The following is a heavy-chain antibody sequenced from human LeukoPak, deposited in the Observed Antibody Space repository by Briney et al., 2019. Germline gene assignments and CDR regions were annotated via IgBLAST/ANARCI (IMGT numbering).Heavy chain of an antibody. Sequence: ASVKVSCKASGYTFTGYYMHWVRQAPGQGLEWMGWINPNSSGTNYAQKFQGRVTMTRDTSISTAYMELSRLRSDDTAVYYCARRPIVLQGFDPWGQGTLVTVSS. CDR2: INPNSSGT. CDR1: GYTFTGYY. J-gene: IGHJ5*02. D-gene: IGHD2-15*01. V-gene: IGHV1-2*02. CDR3: ARRPIVLQGFDP.